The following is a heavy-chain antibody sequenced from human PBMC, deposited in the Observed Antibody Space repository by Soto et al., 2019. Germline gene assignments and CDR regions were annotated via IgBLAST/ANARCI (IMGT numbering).Heavy chain of an antibody. J-gene: IGHJ4*02. CDR3: ARGGYSSSYRLDY. CDR2: IMPIIGTA. CDR1: GGTFSSYA. V-gene: IGHV1-69*01. D-gene: IGHD6-6*01. Sequence: QVQLVQSGAEVKKPGSSVKVSCKASGGTFSSYAMSWVRQRPGQGLEWMGGIMPIIGTANYAQKFQGRVTITADESTSTAYMELGSLRSEDTAVYYCARGGYSSSYRLDYWGQGTLVTVSS.